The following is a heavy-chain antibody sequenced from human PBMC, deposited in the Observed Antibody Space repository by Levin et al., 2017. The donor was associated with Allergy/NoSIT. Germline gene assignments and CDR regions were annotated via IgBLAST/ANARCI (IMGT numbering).Heavy chain of an antibody. J-gene: IGHJ2*01. Sequence: PSETLSLTCTVSGGSISSSNCNWGWIRQPPGKGLEWIGSIYCSGNTYYNPSLQSRVTISVDTSRNQVSLKLSSVTAADTAVYYCARPNYGSGGSCYWYFDRWGRGTLVTVSS. D-gene: IGHD2-15*01. CDR3: ARPNYGSGGSCYWYFDR. V-gene: IGHV4-39*01. CDR1: GGSISSSNCN. CDR2: IYCSGNT.